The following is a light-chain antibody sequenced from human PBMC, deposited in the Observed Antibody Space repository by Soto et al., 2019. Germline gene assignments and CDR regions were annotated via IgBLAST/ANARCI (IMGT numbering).Light chain of an antibody. J-gene: IGLJ3*02. Sequence: QSVLTQPPSVSAAPGQTVTISCSGSSSNVAKTFVSWYQQLPGTAPKLLIYEDNKRPSGIPDRFSGSKSGTSATLGITGLQTGDEADYYCGSWDNSLSGGNVVFGGGTKLTVL. CDR3: GSWDNSLSGGNVV. CDR2: EDN. CDR1: SSNVAKTF. V-gene: IGLV1-51*02.